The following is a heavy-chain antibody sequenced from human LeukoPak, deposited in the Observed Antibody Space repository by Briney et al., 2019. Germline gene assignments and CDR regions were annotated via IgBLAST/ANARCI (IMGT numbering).Heavy chain of an antibody. J-gene: IGHJ4*02. Sequence: TLSLTCTASGGSISSGSYYWSRIRQPARKGLEWIGRIYTSGSTNYNPSLKSRVTISVDTSKNQFSLKLSSVTAADTAVYYCARVGATFDYWGQGTLFTVSS. CDR1: GGSISSGSYY. CDR2: IYTSGST. CDR3: ARVGATFDY. V-gene: IGHV4-61*02. D-gene: IGHD1-26*01.